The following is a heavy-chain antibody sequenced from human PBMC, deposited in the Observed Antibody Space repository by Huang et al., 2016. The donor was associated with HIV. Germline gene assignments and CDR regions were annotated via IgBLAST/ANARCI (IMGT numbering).Heavy chain of an antibody. D-gene: IGHD6-13*01. Sequence: QITLKESGPTLVKPTQTLTLTCTFSGFSLTSSGVAVGWIRQPPGKALEWLVLIYWDNEERCSPSLKTRLTITKATPKNEVVLTMTNMDPVDTATYYCVHRLRYGKWYVDYWGQGVLVTVSS. J-gene: IGHJ4*02. CDR2: IYWDNEE. V-gene: IGHV2-5*02. CDR3: VHRLRYGKWYVDY. CDR1: GFSLTSSGVA.